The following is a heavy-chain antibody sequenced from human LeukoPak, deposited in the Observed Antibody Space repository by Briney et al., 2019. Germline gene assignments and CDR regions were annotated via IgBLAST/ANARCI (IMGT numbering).Heavy chain of an antibody. CDR1: GFTFSSYA. V-gene: IGHV3-23*01. J-gene: IGHJ4*02. CDR3: AKTIYDYVWGSYRYALDY. CDR2: ISGSGGST. Sequence: GESLRLSCAASGFTFSSYAMSWVRQAPGKGLEWVSAISGSGGSTYYADSVKGRFTISRDNSKNTLYLQMNSLRAEDTAVYYCAKTIYDYVWGSYRYALDYWGQGTLVTVSS. D-gene: IGHD3-16*02.